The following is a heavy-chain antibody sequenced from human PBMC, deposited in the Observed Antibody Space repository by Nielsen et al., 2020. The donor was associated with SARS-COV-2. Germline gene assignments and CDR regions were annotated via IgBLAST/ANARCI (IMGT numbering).Heavy chain of an antibody. J-gene: IGHJ6*03. CDR3: ATHGYCSSTSCPAAPHSGYYYYYYMDV. Sequence: KVSCKGSGYSFTSYWISWVRQMPGKGLEWMGRIDPSDSYTNYSPSFQGHVTISADKSISTAYLQWSSLKASDTAMYYCATHGYCSSTSCPAAPHSGYYYYYYMDVWGKGTTVTVSS. CDR1: GYSFTSYW. CDR2: IDPSDSYT. V-gene: IGHV5-10-1*01. D-gene: IGHD2-2*03.